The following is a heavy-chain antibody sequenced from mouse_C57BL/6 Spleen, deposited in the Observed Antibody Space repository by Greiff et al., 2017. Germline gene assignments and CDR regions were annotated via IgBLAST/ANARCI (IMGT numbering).Heavy chain of an antibody. D-gene: IGHD2-4*01. CDR3: ARSDYSSWFAY. CDR2: IYPGSGST. CDR1: GYTFTSYW. Sequence: QVQLQQPGAELVKPGASVKMSCKASGYTFTSYWITWVKQRPGQGLEWIGDIYPGSGSTNYNEKFKGKATLTVDTSSSTAYMQLSGLTSVDSAVSYCARSDYSSWFAYWGQGTLVTVSA. V-gene: IGHV1-55*01. J-gene: IGHJ3*01.